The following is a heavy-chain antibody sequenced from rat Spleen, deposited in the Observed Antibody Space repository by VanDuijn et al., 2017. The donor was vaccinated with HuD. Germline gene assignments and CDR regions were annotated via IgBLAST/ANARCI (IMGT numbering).Heavy chain of an antibody. CDR1: GYSITSNY. J-gene: IGHJ3*01. CDR3: ARSEGAHYYLPFAD. CDR2: ISYSGST. D-gene: IGHD1-1*01. Sequence: EVQLQESGPGLVKPSQSLSLTCSVTGYSITSNYWGWIRKFPGSKMEWIGHISYSGSTSYNPSLKSRISITRDTSKNQFFLQLNSLSTEDTATYYCARSEGAHYYLPFADWGQGSLVTVSS. V-gene: IGHV3-1*01.